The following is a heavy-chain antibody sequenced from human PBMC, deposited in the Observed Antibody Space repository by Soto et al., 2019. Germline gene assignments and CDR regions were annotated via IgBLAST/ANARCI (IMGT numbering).Heavy chain of an antibody. CDR1: GFTFSSYA. CDR3: AKDGYFDSYYFDY. J-gene: IGHJ4*02. D-gene: IGHD3-9*01. V-gene: IGHV3-30-3*01. CDR2: ISYDGSDK. Sequence: QVQLVESGGGVVQPGRYLRLSCAASGFTFSSYAMHWVRQAPGKGLEWVAVISYDGSDKHYPDSVKGRFSISRDDFENTVYLQMNSLRTEDTAVYYCAKDGYFDSYYFDYWGQGTLVTVSS.